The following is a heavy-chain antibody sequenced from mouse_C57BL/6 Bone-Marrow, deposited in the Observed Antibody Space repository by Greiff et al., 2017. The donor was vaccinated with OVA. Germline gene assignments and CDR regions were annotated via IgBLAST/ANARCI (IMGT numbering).Heavy chain of an antibody. Sequence: EVKLVESGGGLVKPGGSLKLSCAASGFTFSSYAMSWVRQTPEKRLEWVATISDGGSYTYYPDNVKGRFTISRDNAKNNLYLQMSHLKSEDTAMYYGARDDGDYGSSSYAMDYWGQGTSVTVSS. D-gene: IGHD1-1*01. J-gene: IGHJ4*01. V-gene: IGHV5-4*01. CDR3: ARDDGDYGSSSYAMDY. CDR2: ISDGGSYT. CDR1: GFTFSSYA.